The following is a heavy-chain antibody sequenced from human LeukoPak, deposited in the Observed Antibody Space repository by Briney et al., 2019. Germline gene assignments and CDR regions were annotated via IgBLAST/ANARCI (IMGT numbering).Heavy chain of an antibody. D-gene: IGHD5-18*01. CDR1: EFTFSKAW. V-gene: IGHV3-7*03. CDR3: AREHLSRGLLSFDY. CDR2: IKQDGSEK. Sequence: GESLRLSCAASEFTFSKAWMSWVRQAPGKGLEWVANIKQDGSEKKYLDSVKGRFTISRDNAKNSMYLQMNSLRAEDTAVYYCAREHLSRGLLSFDYWGQGTLVTVSS. J-gene: IGHJ4*02.